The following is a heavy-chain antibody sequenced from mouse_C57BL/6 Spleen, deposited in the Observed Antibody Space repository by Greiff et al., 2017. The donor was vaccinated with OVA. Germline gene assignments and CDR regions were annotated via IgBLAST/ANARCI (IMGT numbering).Heavy chain of an antibody. CDR2: IYPGDGDT. J-gene: IGHJ2*01. CDR1: GYAFSSYW. D-gene: IGHD1-1*01. V-gene: IGHV1-80*01. CDR3: AREDYGSRERHFDY. Sequence: QVQLQQSGAELVKPGASVKISCKASGYAFSSYWMNWVKQRPGKGLEWIGQIYPGDGDTNYNGKFKGKATLTADKSSSTAYMQLSSLTSEDSAVYFCAREDYGSRERHFDYWGQGTTLTVSS.